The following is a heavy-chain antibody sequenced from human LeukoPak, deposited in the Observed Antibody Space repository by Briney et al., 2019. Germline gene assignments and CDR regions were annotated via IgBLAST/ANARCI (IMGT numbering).Heavy chain of an antibody. Sequence: GESLKISCKGSGYSFTSYWIGWVRQMPGKGLEWMGIIYPGDSETRYSPSVQGQVTISVDKSNNTAYLEWSSLKASDTAMYYCARRVVNNRNWYFNLWGRGTLVTVSS. J-gene: IGHJ2*01. CDR1: GYSFTSYW. D-gene: IGHD2-15*01. CDR3: ARRVVNNRNWYFNL. CDR2: IYPGDSET. V-gene: IGHV5-51*01.